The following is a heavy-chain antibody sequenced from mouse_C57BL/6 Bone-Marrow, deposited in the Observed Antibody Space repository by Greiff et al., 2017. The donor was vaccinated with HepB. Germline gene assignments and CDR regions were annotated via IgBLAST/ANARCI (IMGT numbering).Heavy chain of an antibody. CDR1: GYSFTSYY. D-gene: IGHD2-2*01. Sequence: VQLQQSGPELVKPGASVKISCKASGYSFTSYYIHWVKQRPGQGLEWIGWIYPGSGNTKYNEKFKGKATLTAATSSSTAYMQLSSLTSEDSAVYYCATGGVTTTVLFDYWGQGTTLTVSS. CDR3: ATGGVTTTVLFDY. J-gene: IGHJ2*01. CDR2: IYPGSGNT. V-gene: IGHV1-66*01.